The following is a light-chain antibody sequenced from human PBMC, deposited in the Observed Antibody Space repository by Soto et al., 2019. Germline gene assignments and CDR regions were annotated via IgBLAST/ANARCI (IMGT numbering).Light chain of an antibody. CDR1: TSDIGHAAR. CDR3: TYTCTTDFAIL. Sequence: QFALTQPPSVSGSPGQSVTISFTGTTSDIGHAARASWYQQSPVTAPNLMIYEVNNRPSGVQDRFSGTQSGNTASLTISGRQHEDEADYYCTYTCTTDFAILFGGGSKVPVL. J-gene: IGLJ2*01. V-gene: IGLV2-18*01. CDR2: EVN.